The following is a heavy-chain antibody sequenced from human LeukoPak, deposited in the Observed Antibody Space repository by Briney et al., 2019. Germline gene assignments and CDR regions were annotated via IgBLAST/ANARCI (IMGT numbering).Heavy chain of an antibody. V-gene: IGHV3-30-3*01. CDR2: ISYDGSNK. CDR1: GFTFSSYA. J-gene: IGHJ4*02. D-gene: IGHD1-26*01. CDR3: ARDHSGGPPSHFDY. Sequence: PGGSLRLSCAASGFTFSSYAMHWVRQAPGKGLEWVAVISYDGSNKYYADSVKGRFTISRDNSKNTLYLQMNSLRAEDTAVYYCARDHSGGPPSHFDYWGQGTLVTVSS.